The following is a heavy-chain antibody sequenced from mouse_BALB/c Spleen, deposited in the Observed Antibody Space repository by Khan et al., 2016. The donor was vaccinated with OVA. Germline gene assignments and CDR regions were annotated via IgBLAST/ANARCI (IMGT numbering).Heavy chain of an antibody. CDR3: ARAGWDVFAY. CDR2: IYPGSDGT. Sequence: QVHLKQSGPELVKPGASVKMSCKASGYTFTDYVMNWVKQRTGQGLEWIGQIYPGSDGTYYNEKFKGKATLTADRSSSTAYMQLSSLTSEDSAVYFCARAGWDVFAYWGQGTLVTVSA. CDR1: GYTFTDYV. D-gene: IGHD4-1*01. J-gene: IGHJ3*01. V-gene: IGHV1-77*01.